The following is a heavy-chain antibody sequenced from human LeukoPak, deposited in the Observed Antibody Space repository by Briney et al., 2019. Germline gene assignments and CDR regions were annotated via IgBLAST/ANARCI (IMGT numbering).Heavy chain of an antibody. D-gene: IGHD6-19*01. J-gene: IGHJ4*02. CDR1: GDSVSSKNGA. V-gene: IGHV6-1*01. Sequence: SQTLSLTCVVSGDSVSSKNGAWNWIRQSPSRGLEWLGRTYYRSKWYNDYAESMEGRMTISHDTSKNKYSLHLNSVTPDDTAVYYCARDFGTTGWHTFDYWGQGTLVTVSS. CDR3: ARDFGTTGWHTFDY. CDR2: TYYRSKWYN.